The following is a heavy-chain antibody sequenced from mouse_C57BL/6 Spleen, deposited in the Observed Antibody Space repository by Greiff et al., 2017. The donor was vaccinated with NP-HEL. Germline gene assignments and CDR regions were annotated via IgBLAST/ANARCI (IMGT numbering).Heavy chain of an antibody. CDR3: ASLGDYGSSSWFAY. D-gene: IGHD1-1*01. Sequence: VQLQQSGPELVKPGASVKISCKASGYAFSSSWMNWVKQRPGKGLEWIGRIYPGDGDTNYNGKFKGKATLTADKSSSTAYMQLSSLTSEDSAVYFCASLGDYGSSSWFAYWGQGTLVTVSA. J-gene: IGHJ3*01. V-gene: IGHV1-82*01. CDR1: GYAFSSSW. CDR2: IYPGDGDT.